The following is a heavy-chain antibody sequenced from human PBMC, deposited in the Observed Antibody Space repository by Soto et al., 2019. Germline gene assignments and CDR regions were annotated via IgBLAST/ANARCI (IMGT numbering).Heavy chain of an antibody. CDR2: IYHSGST. V-gene: IGHV4-30-2*01. CDR3: AYGYSSSWDRHYWFDP. Sequence: PSETLSLTCAVSGGSISSGGYSWSWIRQPPGKGLEWIGYIYHSGSTYYNPSLKSRVTISVDRSKNQFSLKLSSVTAADTAVYYCAYGYSSSWDRHYWFDPWGQGTLVTVSS. CDR1: GGSISSGGYS. D-gene: IGHD6-13*01. J-gene: IGHJ5*02.